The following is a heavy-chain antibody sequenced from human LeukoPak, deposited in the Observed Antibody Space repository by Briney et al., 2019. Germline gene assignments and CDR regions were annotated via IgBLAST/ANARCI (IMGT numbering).Heavy chain of an antibody. CDR1: GFTFSYYG. J-gene: IGHJ4*02. CDR3: AKQAGWGAYFSFLPFDF. D-gene: IGHD3-3*01. V-gene: IGHV3-23*01. CDR2: FGHNGDIT. Sequence: GGSLRLSCAASGFTFSYYGLSWVRQAPGKGLEWVSGFGHNGDITYSDSVKGRFTISRDNSKNTLFLQLSSLRADDTAVYFCAKQAGWGAYFSFLPFDFWGRGTLVTVSS.